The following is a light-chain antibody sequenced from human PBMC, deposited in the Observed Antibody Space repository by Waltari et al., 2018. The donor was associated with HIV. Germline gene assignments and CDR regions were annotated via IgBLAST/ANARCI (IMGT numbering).Light chain of an antibody. V-gene: IGLV1-44*01. J-gene: IGLJ3*02. CDR3: AACDDSLNGHWV. CDR2: RNT. Sequence: QSVLPPPPSASGTPGPRVTISCSGGSSKVGRYFVLWQQKTPGPAPKLLIYRNTRRPSGDPDRFPGSKSCTSASLAISVLQSEDQAVYYCAACDDSLNGHWVFGGGTKVTVL. CDR1: SSKVGRYF.